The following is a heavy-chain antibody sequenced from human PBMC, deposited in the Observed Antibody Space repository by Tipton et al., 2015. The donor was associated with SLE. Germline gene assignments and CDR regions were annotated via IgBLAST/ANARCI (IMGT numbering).Heavy chain of an antibody. J-gene: IGHJ3*02. CDR1: GYTFTSYG. CDR3: ARGGPGYSSRGYEAFDI. D-gene: IGHD6-13*01. Sequence: QSGAEVKKPGASVKVSCKASGYTFTSYGISWVRQAPGQGLEWMGWISAYNGNTNYAQKLQGRVTMTTDTSTSTAYMELRSPRSDDTAVYYCARGGPGYSSRGYEAFDIWGQGTMVTVSS. V-gene: IGHV1-18*01. CDR2: ISAYNGNT.